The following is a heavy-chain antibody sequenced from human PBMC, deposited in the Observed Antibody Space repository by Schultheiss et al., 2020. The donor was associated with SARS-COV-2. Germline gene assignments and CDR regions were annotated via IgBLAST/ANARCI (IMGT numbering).Heavy chain of an antibody. CDR3: AREHYTSYAPYYGMDV. V-gene: IGHV3-23*01. CDR2: ITASGATT. CDR1: GFTFSRCA. D-gene: IGHD2-2*01. Sequence: GGSLRLSCAASGFTFSRCAMSWVRQSPEKGLEWVSIITASGATTYYADSVKGRFTTTRDNSKNTLYLQMNSLRAEDTAVYYCAREHYTSYAPYYGMDVWGQGTTVTVSS. J-gene: IGHJ6*02.